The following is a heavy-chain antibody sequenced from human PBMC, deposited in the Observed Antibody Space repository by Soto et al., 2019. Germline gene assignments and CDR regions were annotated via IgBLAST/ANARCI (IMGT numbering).Heavy chain of an antibody. CDR3: ARGLGRYFDWLSNYYFDY. CDR1: GGSFSGYY. Sequence: PSETLSLTCAVYGGSFSGYYWSWIRQSPGKGLEWIGEINHSGSTNYNPSLKSRVTISVDTSKNQFSLKLSSVTAADTAVYYCARGLGRYFDWLSNYYFDYWGQGTLVTVSS. V-gene: IGHV4-34*01. D-gene: IGHD3-9*01. J-gene: IGHJ4*02. CDR2: INHSGST.